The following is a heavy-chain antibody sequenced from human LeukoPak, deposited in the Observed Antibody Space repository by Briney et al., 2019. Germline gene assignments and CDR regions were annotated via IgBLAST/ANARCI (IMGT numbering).Heavy chain of an antibody. CDR3: ARIIDCSSTSCPLGMDV. V-gene: IGHV1-69*13. Sequence: ASVKVSCKASGGTFSSYVISWVRQAPGQGLEWMGGIIPIFGTANYAQKFRGRVTITADEFTSTAYMELSSLRSDDTAVYYCARIIDCSSTSCPLGMDVWGQGTTVTVPS. CDR1: GGTFSSYV. CDR2: IIPIFGTA. J-gene: IGHJ6*02. D-gene: IGHD2-2*01.